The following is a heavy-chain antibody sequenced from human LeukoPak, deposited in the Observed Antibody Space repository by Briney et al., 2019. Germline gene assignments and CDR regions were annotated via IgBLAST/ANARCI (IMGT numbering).Heavy chain of an antibody. D-gene: IGHD6-19*01. Sequence: GGSLRLSCAASGFTFSSYAMHWVRQAPGKGLEWVAVISYDGSNKYYADSVKGRFTISRDNSKNTLYLQMNSLRAEDTAVYYCARVPVQWPGGDYWGQGTLVAVSS. CDR3: ARVPVQWPGGDY. V-gene: IGHV3-30*04. J-gene: IGHJ4*02. CDR2: ISYDGSNK. CDR1: GFTFSSYA.